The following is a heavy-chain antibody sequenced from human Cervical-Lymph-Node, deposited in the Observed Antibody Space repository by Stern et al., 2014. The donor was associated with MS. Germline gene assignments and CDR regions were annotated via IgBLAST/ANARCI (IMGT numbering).Heavy chain of an antibody. D-gene: IGHD4-23*01. CDR1: GYMFASHW. Sequence: EVQLVESGAEVKKPGESLKISCKASGYMFASHWIGWVRQMPGKGLEWMWITYPGDSDTRYSPSFQGLVTISVDKSISTAYLQWSSLKASDTAMYYCARVNGGNSDWFDPWGQGTLVTVSS. CDR2: TYPGDSDT. V-gene: IGHV5-51*01. J-gene: IGHJ5*02. CDR3: ARVNGGNSDWFDP.